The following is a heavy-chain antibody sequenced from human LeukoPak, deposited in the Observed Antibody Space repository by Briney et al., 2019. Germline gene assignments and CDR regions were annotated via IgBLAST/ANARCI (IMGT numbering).Heavy chain of an antibody. CDR3: ARAARRRDNWFDP. CDR1: GFTFSDYY. J-gene: IGHJ5*02. V-gene: IGHV3-11*01. Sequence: GGSLRLSCAASGFTFSDYYMSWIRQAPGKGLEWVSYISSSGSTIYYADSVKGRFTVSRDNAKNSLYLQMNSLRAEDTAVYYCARAARRRDNWFDPWGQGTLVTVSS. CDR2: ISSSGSTI.